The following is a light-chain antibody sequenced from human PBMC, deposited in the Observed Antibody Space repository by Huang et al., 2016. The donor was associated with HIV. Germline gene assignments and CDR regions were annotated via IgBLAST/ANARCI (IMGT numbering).Light chain of an antibody. Sequence: EIVVTQSPAALSVSPGERATLSCRASQSVTSNLAWYQHKPGQAPRLLIYGASTRATGVPARFTGSGSETEFTLTISSLQSEDFTLYFCQQYNNWPPTFGQGTNLEIK. CDR2: GAS. J-gene: IGKJ2*01. V-gene: IGKV3-15*01. CDR1: QSVTSN. CDR3: QQYNNWPPT.